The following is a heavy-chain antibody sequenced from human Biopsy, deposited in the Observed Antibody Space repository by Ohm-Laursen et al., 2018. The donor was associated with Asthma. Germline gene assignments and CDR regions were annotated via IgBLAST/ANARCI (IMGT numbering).Heavy chain of an antibody. CDR2: MNPNSGNT. Sequence: ASVKVSCKASGYTFTSYDINWVRQATGQGLEWMRWMNPNSGNTGCPQNFQGRVTMTRDTSISTAYMELSSLRSEDTAVYYCTRWSLRVRDTPNDYWGQGTLVTVSS. D-gene: IGHD3-16*01. CDR1: GYTFTSYD. J-gene: IGHJ4*02. CDR3: TRWSLRVRDTPNDY. V-gene: IGHV1-8*01.